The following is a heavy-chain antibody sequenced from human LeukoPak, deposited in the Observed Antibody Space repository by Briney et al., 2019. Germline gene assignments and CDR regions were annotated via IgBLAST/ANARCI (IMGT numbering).Heavy chain of an antibody. CDR1: GYSFTSNW. V-gene: IGHV5-51*01. Sequence: GESLKISCKGSGYSFTSNWIAWVRQMPGKGPDWMGIIYPGDSDTKYSPSFQGQVTISVDKAISTAYLQWGSLKASDTAMYYCARRDPGRGIDYWGQGTLVTVSS. J-gene: IGHJ4*02. CDR3: ARRDPGRGIDY. D-gene: IGHD2-21*02. CDR2: IYPGDSDT.